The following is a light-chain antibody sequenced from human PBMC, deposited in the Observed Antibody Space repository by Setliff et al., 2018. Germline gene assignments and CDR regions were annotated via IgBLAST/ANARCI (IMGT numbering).Light chain of an antibody. CDR2: DVS. V-gene: IGLV2-11*01. CDR3: CSYAGRYTFLYV. CDR1: SSDVGGYNY. Sequence: QSALTQPRSVSGSPGQSVTISCTGTSSDVGGYNYVSWYQQRPGKAPKLMIYDVSKRPSGVPDRFSGSKSGNTASLTISGLQAEDEADYYCCSYAGRYTFLYVFGTGTKVTVL. J-gene: IGLJ1*01.